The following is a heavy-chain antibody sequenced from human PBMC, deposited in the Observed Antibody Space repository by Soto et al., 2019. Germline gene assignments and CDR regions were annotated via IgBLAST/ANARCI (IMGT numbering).Heavy chain of an antibody. CDR1: GYIFTGYY. J-gene: IGHJ6*02. Sequence: QVQLVQSGAEVKKPEASVKVSCKASGYIFTGYYINWVRQAPGQGLEWMGWINPSTGGTNSAQNFQGRVTMTSDTSINTAYMEVRRLRSDDTATYYCARTLIVVIPAIPTAMDVWGQGTSVTVSS. CDR2: INPSTGGT. V-gene: IGHV1-2*02. CDR3: ARTLIVVIPAIPTAMDV. D-gene: IGHD2-2*01.